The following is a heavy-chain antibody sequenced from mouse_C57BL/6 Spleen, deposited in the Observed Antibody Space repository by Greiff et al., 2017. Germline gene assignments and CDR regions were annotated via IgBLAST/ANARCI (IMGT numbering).Heavy chain of an antibody. J-gene: IGHJ2*01. D-gene: IGHD1-1*01. CDR3: ARSRGATVVEDFDD. CDR2: IYPRSGNT. CDR1: GYTFTSYG. V-gene: IGHV1-81*01. Sequence: QVQLKQSGAELARPGASVKLSCKASGYTFTSYGISWVKQRTGQGLEWIGEIYPRSGNTYYNEKFKGKATLTADKSSSTAYMELRSLTSEDSAVYFGARSRGATVVEDFDDWGPGTTLTVAS.